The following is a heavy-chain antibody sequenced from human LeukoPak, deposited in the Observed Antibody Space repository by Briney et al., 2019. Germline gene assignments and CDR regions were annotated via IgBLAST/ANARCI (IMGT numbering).Heavy chain of an antibody. J-gene: IGHJ3*02. CDR3: ASWGLLSRRAYAFDI. D-gene: IGHD7-27*01. V-gene: IGHV4-4*02. CDR2: IYHSGST. Sequence: KPSETLSLTCAVSGGSISSSNWWSWVRQPPGKGLEWIGEIYHSGSTNYNPSLKSRVTISVDTSKNQFSLKLSSVTAADTAVYYCASWGLLSRRAYAFDIWGQGTMVTVSS. CDR1: GGSISSSNW.